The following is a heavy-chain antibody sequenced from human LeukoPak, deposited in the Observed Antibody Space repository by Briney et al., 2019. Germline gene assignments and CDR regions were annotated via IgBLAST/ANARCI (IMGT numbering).Heavy chain of an antibody. J-gene: IGHJ5*02. Sequence: RASVKVSCKAFGYTFTSNYMHWVRQAPGQGPEWMGVISPSGGSTTYAQKFQGRVTLTRDMSTGTDYLELSSLRSEDTAVYYCARDNSVRDEAWWFNPWGQGTLVTVSS. D-gene: IGHD5-24*01. CDR1: GYTFTSNY. CDR2: ISPSGGST. V-gene: IGHV1-46*01. CDR3: ARDNSVRDEAWWFNP.